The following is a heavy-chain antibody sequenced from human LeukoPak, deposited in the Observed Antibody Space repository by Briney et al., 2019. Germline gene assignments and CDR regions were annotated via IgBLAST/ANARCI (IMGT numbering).Heavy chain of an antibody. Sequence: PSETLSLTCAVYGGSFSGYYWSWLRHPPGKGLEWMGEINHSGSTNYNPSLTSGVPIPVEPPNTQSSLTLSSVTAAGTAVYYCARREKDAFDIWGQGTMVTVSS. J-gene: IGHJ3*02. CDR3: ARREKDAFDI. CDR1: GGSFSGYY. V-gene: IGHV4-34*01. D-gene: IGHD1-26*01. CDR2: INHSGST.